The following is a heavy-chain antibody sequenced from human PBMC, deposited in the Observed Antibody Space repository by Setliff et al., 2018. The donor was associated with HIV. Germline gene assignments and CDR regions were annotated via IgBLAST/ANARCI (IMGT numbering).Heavy chain of an antibody. CDR2: VSPYNGKT. Sequence: GASVKVSCKASGYTFAAYYIHWVRQAPGQGLEWMGWVSPYNGKTEYEQKFQGRVTMTKDTSIDAVYMELSGLTSDDTAVYFCARDSTDPWKTNYRNSFDPWGQGTLVTVSS. CDR1: GYTFAAYY. J-gene: IGHJ5*02. V-gene: IGHV1-2*02. D-gene: IGHD1-1*01. CDR3: ARDSTDPWKTNYRNSFDP.